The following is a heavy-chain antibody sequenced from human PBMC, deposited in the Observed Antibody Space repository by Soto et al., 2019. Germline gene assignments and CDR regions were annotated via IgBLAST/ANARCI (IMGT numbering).Heavy chain of an antibody. J-gene: IGHJ6*02. D-gene: IGHD5-18*01. V-gene: IGHV5-10-1*01. Sequence: GESLKISCKGSGYSFTSYWISWVRQMPGKGLEWMGRIDPSDSYTNYSPSFQGHVTISADKSISTAYLQWSSLKASDTAMYYCASRGYSYGLSFYYYYGMDVWGQGTTVTVSS. CDR3: ASRGYSYGLSFYYYYGMDV. CDR2: IDPSDSYT. CDR1: GYSFTSYW.